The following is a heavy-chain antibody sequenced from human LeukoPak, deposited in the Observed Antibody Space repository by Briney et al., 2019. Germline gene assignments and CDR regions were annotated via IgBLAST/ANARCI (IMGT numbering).Heavy chain of an antibody. J-gene: IGHJ4*02. CDR3: AKDLQYVGSGSSPFDH. V-gene: IGHV3-23*01. Sequence: GGSLRLSCAASGFTFSSSPISWVRQAPGKGLGLVSGISDSADRTSYADCVKCRFTISRENSKNTLYLQMNSLGAEDTALYYCAKDLQYVGSGSSPFDHWGQGTLVTVSS. CDR2: ISDSADRT. D-gene: IGHD3-10*01. CDR1: GFTFSSSP.